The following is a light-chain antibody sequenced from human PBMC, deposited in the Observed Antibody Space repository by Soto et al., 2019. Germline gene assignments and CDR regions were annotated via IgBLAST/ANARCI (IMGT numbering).Light chain of an antibody. V-gene: IGLV2-14*01. Sequence: QSALTQPASVSGSPGQSITISCTGTSSDVGGYEYVSWYQQHPGKAPKLMIYEVSNRPSGVADRFSGSKSGNTASLTISGLQAEDEADYYCSSYTSSSTNYVFGNGTKVTVL. CDR1: SSDVGGYEY. CDR2: EVS. J-gene: IGLJ1*01. CDR3: SSYTSSSTNYV.